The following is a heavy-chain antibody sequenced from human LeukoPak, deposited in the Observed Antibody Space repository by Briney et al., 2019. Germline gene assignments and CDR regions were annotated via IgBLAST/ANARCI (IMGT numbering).Heavy chain of an antibody. CDR3: ARDHYYDSSGYYLGYAFDI. Sequence: SETLSLTXTVSGGSISSYYWNWIRQPAGKGREWIGRIYTSGSTNYNPSLKSRVTISVDTSKNQFSLKLSSVTAADTAVYYCARDHYYDSSGYYLGYAFDIWGQGTMVTVSS. CDR1: GGSISSYY. J-gene: IGHJ3*02. V-gene: IGHV4-4*07. CDR2: IYTSGST. D-gene: IGHD3-22*01.